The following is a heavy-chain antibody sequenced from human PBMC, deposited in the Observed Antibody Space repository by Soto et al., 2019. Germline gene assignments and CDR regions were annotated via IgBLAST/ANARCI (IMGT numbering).Heavy chain of an antibody. D-gene: IGHD2-21*02. CDR1: GFIFSSST. Sequence: GGSLRLSCAASGFIFSSSTLSWVRQAPGKGLEWVSCISPSSSYIYYADSVKGRFSISRDNAKNTVYLQMNTLRVEDTAVYYCAKDLSGGDCPWGQGTLVTVSS. J-gene: IGHJ5*02. CDR2: ISPSSSYI. V-gene: IGHV3-21*04. CDR3: AKDLSGGDCP.